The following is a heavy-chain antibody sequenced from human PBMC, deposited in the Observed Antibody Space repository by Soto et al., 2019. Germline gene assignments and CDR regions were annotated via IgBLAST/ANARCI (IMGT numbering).Heavy chain of an antibody. Sequence: QLQLQESGPGLVRPSGTLSLTCTVSGGSIGSNNYYWAWIRQPPGKGLEWIGSIYYTGSTYYNPSLRSRVSISVDTSKNQFSLNLNSVTAADTAQYYCGRKTPVAGTEWGQGTLVTVSA. J-gene: IGHJ4*02. CDR2: IYYTGST. D-gene: IGHD6-19*01. CDR3: GRKTPVAGTE. CDR1: GGSIGSNNYY. V-gene: IGHV4-39*01.